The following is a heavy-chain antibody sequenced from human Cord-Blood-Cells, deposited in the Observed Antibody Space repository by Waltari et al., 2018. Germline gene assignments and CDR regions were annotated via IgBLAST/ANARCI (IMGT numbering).Heavy chain of an antibody. Sequence: ELQLVQSGAEVKKPGESLKIPCKGSGSSFTSYWIGWVRQMPGKGLEWVGIIYPGDSDTRYSPSFQGQVTISADKSISTAYLQWSSLKAADTAMYYCARHDRGITGTTGAFDIWGQGTMVTVSS. CDR1: GSSFTSYW. J-gene: IGHJ3*02. CDR3: ARHDRGITGTTGAFDI. D-gene: IGHD1-7*01. V-gene: IGHV5-51*01. CDR2: IYPGDSDT.